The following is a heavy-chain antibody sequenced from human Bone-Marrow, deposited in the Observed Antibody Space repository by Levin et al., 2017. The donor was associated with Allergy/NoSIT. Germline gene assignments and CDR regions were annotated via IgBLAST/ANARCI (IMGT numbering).Heavy chain of an antibody. D-gene: IGHD3/OR15-3a*01. J-gene: IGHJ3*02. Sequence: SLRLSCAASGFSVRTNYMAWVRQAPGKGLEWVSVIYRADTTYYTDSVKGRFTISRHNSQNTVYLQMNSLRAEDTAMYYCARDMDSYDAFDIWGQGTMVTVSS. V-gene: IGHV3-53*01. CDR1: GFSVRTNY. CDR3: ARDMDSYDAFDI. CDR2: IYRADTT.